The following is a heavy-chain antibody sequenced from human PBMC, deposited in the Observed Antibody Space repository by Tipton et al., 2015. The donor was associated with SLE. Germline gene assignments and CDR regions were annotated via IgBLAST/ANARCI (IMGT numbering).Heavy chain of an antibody. CDR2: INHSGST. Sequence: AGLVKPSETLSLTCAVYGGSFSGYYWSWIRQPPGKGLEWIGEINHSGSTNYNPSLKSRVTISVDTSKKQFSLKLSSVTAADTAVYYCARGSGATYLLGYYYMDVWGKGTTVTVSS. CDR1: GGSFSGYY. CDR3: ARGSGATYLLGYYYMDV. V-gene: IGHV4-34*01. J-gene: IGHJ6*03. D-gene: IGHD4/OR15-4a*01.